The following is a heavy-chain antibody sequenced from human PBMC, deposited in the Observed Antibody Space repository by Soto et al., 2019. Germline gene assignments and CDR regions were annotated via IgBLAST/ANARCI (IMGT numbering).Heavy chain of an antibody. CDR2: ISWNSGSI. V-gene: IGHV3-9*01. D-gene: IGHD3-22*01. J-gene: IGHJ1*01. Sequence: PGGSLRLSCAASGFTFSSYAMSWVRQAPGKGLEWVSGISWNSGSIGYADSVKGRFTISRDNAKNSLYLQMNSLRAEDTALYYCAKDIGGLIEYFQHWGQGTLVTVSS. CDR1: GFTFSSYA. CDR3: AKDIGGLIEYFQH.